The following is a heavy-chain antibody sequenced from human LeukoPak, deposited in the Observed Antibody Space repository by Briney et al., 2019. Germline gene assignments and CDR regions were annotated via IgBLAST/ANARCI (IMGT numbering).Heavy chain of an antibody. CDR2: IYNSGST. CDR1: GGSISSYY. D-gene: IGHD2-21*02. V-gene: IGHV4-59*01. CDR3: ARGMTAGGWFDP. J-gene: IGHJ5*02. Sequence: SETLSLTCTVSGGSISSYYWSWIRQPPEKGLEWIGFIYNSGSTNYNPSLKSRVTISIDTSKNQFSLKLSSVTAADTAVYYCARGMTAGGWFDPWGQGTLVTVSS.